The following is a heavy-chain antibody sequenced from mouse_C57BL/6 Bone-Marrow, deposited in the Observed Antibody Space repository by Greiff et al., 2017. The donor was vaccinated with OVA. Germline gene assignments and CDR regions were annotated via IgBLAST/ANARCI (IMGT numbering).Heavy chain of an antibody. Sequence: QVQLQQPGAELVKPGASVKVFCKASGYTFTSYWMHWVKQRPGQGLEWIGRIHPSDSDTNYNQKFKGKATLTVDKSSSTAYMQLSSLTSEDSAVYYCAIPNYYGSSYDYFDYWGQGTTLTVSS. D-gene: IGHD1-1*01. CDR2: IHPSDSDT. CDR3: AIPNYYGSSYDYFDY. CDR1: GYTFTSYW. J-gene: IGHJ2*01. V-gene: IGHV1-74*01.